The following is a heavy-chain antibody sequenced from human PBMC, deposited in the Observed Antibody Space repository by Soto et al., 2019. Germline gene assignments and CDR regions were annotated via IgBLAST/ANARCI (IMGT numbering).Heavy chain of an antibody. CDR3: ARTSAAGKYYDGMDV. V-gene: IGHV5-51*01. CDR2: IYPGKSTT. J-gene: IGHJ6*02. Sequence: GESLKISCKGSGYTFNNYWIGWVRQMPGKGLEWIGIIYPGKSTTRYSPSFQGQVTMSADKSLSTAYLQWSSLKASDTAMYYCARTSAAGKYYDGMDVWGQGTTVTVSS. D-gene: IGHD6-13*01. CDR1: GYTFNNYW.